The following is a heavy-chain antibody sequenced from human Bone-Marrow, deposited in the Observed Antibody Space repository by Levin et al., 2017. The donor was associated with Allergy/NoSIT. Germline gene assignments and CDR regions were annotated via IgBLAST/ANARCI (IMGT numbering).Heavy chain of an antibody. J-gene: IGHJ4*02. CDR2: ISYDGSNK. Sequence: LSLTCAASGFTFSSYAMHWVRQAPGKGLEWVAVISYDGSNKYYADSVKGRFTISRDNSKNTLYLQMNSLRAEDTAVYYCARDRWFGELPYDYWGQGTLVTVSS. V-gene: IGHV3-30-3*01. D-gene: IGHD3-10*01. CDR3: ARDRWFGELPYDY. CDR1: GFTFSSYA.